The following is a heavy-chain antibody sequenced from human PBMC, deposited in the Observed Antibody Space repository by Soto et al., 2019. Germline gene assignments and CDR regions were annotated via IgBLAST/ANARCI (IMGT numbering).Heavy chain of an antibody. CDR1: GDTFSSYA. Sequence: QVQLVQSGAEVKKPGSSVKVSCKASGDTFSSYAITWVRQAPGQGLEWMGGIIPIFGSANYAQRFQGRVMISADESTSTAYMELNSLRSEDTAVYYCARDRGGIGTSEPLDYWGQGTLVTVSS. D-gene: IGHD6-13*01. V-gene: IGHV1-69*01. CDR2: IIPIFGSA. J-gene: IGHJ4*02. CDR3: ARDRGGIGTSEPLDY.